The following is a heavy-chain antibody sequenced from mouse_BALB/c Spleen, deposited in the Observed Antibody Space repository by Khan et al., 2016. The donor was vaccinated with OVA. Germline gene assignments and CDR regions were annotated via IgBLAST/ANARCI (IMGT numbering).Heavy chain of an antibody. CDR1: GFSLTDYG. V-gene: IGHV2-6-5*01. D-gene: IGHD2-14*01. J-gene: IGHJ4*01. Sequence: VQLQESGPGLVAPSQNLSITCTVSGFSLTDYGVSWIRQPPGKGLEWMGVIWGGGTTYYNSALKSRLIINKENSKIQTFLQMNSLQTDDAAMYYCASRLCSYYFALDYWGRGTSVTVSA. CDR3: ASRLCSYYFALDY. CDR2: IWGGGTT.